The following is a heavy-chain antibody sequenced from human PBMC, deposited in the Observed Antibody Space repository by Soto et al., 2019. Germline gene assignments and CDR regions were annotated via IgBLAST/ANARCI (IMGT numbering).Heavy chain of an antibody. CDR2: IKQDGSEK. D-gene: IGHD6-6*01. CDR1: GFTFSSYW. V-gene: IGHV3-7*01. J-gene: IGHJ6*03. Sequence: EVQLVESGGGLVQPGGSLRLSCAASGFTFSSYWMSWVRQAPGKGLEWVANIKQDGSEKYYVDSVKGRFTISRDNAKNSLSLQMNSLRAEDTAVYYCARVPGQQLAHTYYYYYYMDVWGKGTTVTVSS. CDR3: ARVPGQQLAHTYYYYYYMDV.